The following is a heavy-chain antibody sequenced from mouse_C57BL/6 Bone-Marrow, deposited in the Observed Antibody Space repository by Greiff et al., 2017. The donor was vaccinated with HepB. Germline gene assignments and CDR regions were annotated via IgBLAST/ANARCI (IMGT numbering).Heavy chain of an antibody. CDR3: AKRGDYDGYAMDY. Sequence: QLKESGPFLFAPSHLPSITCTVSGPSLTSYGASWVRQPPGKGLEWLGVIWGDGSTNYHSALISRLSISKDNSKSQVFLKLNSLQTDDTATYYCAKRGDYDGYAMDYWGQGTSVTVSS. V-gene: IGHV2-3*01. CDR1: GPSLTSYG. J-gene: IGHJ4*01. CDR2: IWGDGST. D-gene: IGHD2-4*01.